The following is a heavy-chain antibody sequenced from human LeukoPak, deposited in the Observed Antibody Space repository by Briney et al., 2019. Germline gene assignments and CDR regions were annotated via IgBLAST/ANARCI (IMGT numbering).Heavy chain of an antibody. J-gene: IGHJ4*02. V-gene: IGHV4-39*01. D-gene: IGHD2/OR15-2a*01. CDR1: GGSIISSDFH. Sequence: SETLSLTCTVSGGSIISSDFHWAWIRQPPGKGLECIGNIHWRGSTYYSPSLESRVTISVDTSKNQSSLELRSVTAADTAVYYCARHLPHSTGNKRGPDYWGQGTLVTVSS. CDR2: IHWRGST. CDR3: ARHLPHSTGNKRGPDY.